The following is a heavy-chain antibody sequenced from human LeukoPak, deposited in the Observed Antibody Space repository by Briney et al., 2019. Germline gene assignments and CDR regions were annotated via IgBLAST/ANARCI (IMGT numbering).Heavy chain of an antibody. D-gene: IGHD3-3*01. CDR3: ARDLGYLRFLEFAKPSYYYYGMDV. V-gene: IGHV1-18*01. Sequence: ASVKVSCKPSGYTFSRYGFSWVRQAPGQGLEWIGWIGVFNGNRNYAKSVQGRITLTADTSTSTAYMELRSLRSDDTAVYYCARDLGYLRFLEFAKPSYYYYGMDVWGQGTTVTVPS. CDR2: IGVFNGNR. CDR1: GYTFSRYG. J-gene: IGHJ6*02.